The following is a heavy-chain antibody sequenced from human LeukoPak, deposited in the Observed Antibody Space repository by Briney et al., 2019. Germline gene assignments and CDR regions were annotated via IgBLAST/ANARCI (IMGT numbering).Heavy chain of an antibody. Sequence: GGSLRLSCAASGFTFSTYAMSWVRQAPGKGLGWVSLVSGSGASTYYADSVKGRFTISRDNSKNTLYLQMNSLRAEDTAVYYCAKGGRTILANSYFDYWGQGTLVTVSS. CDR2: VSGSGAST. D-gene: IGHD2/OR15-2a*01. V-gene: IGHV3-23*01. CDR3: AKGGRTILANSYFDY. CDR1: GFTFSTYA. J-gene: IGHJ4*02.